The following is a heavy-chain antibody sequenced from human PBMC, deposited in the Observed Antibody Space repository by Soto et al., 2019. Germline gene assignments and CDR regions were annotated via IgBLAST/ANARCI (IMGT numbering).Heavy chain of an antibody. CDR3: ARGLISGSHYSGGWYYFDS. Sequence: SETLSLTCTVSGGSISTYYWSWIRQPPGKGLEWIGYIYYSGSTNYNPSLKSRVTISVDTSKNQFSLKLSSVTAADTAVYYCARGLISGSHYSGGWYYFDSWGQGTQVTVS. CDR2: IYYSGST. D-gene: IGHD1-26*01. CDR1: GGSISTYY. J-gene: IGHJ4*02. V-gene: IGHV4-59*08.